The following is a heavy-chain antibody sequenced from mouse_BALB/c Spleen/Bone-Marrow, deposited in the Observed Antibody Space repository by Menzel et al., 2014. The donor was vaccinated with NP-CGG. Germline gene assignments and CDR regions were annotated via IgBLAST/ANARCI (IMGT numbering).Heavy chain of an antibody. CDR2: IWAGGST. CDR3: ARDYYGSLYAMDY. CDR1: GFSLTSYG. V-gene: IGHV2-9*02. Sequence: VHLVESGSGLVAPSQSLSITCTVSGFSLTSYGVHWVRQPPGKGLEWLGVIWAGGSTNYNSALMSRLSISKDNSKSQVFLKMNSLQTDDTAMYYCARDYYGSLYAMDYWGQGTSVTVSS. J-gene: IGHJ4*01. D-gene: IGHD1-1*01.